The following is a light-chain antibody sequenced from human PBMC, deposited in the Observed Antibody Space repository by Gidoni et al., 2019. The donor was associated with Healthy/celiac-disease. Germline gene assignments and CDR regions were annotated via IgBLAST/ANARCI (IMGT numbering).Light chain of an antibody. CDR3: QAWDSSTVV. CDR1: KLGDKY. CDR2: QDS. J-gene: IGLJ2*01. V-gene: IGLV3-1*01. Sequence: SYELTQPHQVSVPPGQTASITCSGDKLGDKYACWYQQKPGQSPVLVSYQDSKRPSGIPERFSGSNSGNTATLTISGTQAMDEADYYCQAWDSSTVVFGGGTKLTVL.